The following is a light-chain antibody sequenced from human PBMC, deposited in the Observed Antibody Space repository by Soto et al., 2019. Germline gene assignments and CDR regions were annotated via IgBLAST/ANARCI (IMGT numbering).Light chain of an antibody. Sequence: EIVLTQSPATLSLSPGERATLSCRASQNVANYLDWYQQKPGQAPRLLIYESSNRATGIAARFSGSGSGTDFTLTISRLEPEDFAVYCCQQYGSSPRTFGQGTK. CDR3: QQYGSSPRT. CDR1: QNVANY. V-gene: IGKV3-11*01. J-gene: IGKJ1*01. CDR2: ESS.